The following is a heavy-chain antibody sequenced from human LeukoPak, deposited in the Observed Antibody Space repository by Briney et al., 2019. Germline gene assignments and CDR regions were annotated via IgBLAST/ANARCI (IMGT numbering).Heavy chain of an antibody. Sequence: SVKVSCNASAYTFSGYYTHWVRQPPGQGREWMGWMNSRSGGTNYEQKCQGRVTMTRDTWISRVYMELSRLRFEDTAVYYCASGSSLDSSGRGFDYWGQGTLVTVSS. CDR1: AYTFSGYY. V-gene: IGHV1-2*02. J-gene: IGHJ4*02. CDR3: ASGSSLDSSGRGFDY. D-gene: IGHD3-22*01. CDR2: MNSRSGGT.